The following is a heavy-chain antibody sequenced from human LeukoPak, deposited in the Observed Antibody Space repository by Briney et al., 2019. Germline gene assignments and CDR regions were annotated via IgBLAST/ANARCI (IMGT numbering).Heavy chain of an antibody. J-gene: IGHJ5*01. CDR3: SRLFVTGVDGRGWFHS. D-gene: IGHD1-14*01. Sequence: PSETLSLTSSVSGDSISSSPEYWGWIRQPPGKGLEYIVSINYSGSTYYDPSLKGRVTISVDTSKNQFSLKVTSMTAADSAVYYCSRLFVTGVDGRGWFHSWRQGTLVTVSS. V-gene: IGHV4-39*01. CDR1: GDSISSSPEY. CDR2: INYSGST.